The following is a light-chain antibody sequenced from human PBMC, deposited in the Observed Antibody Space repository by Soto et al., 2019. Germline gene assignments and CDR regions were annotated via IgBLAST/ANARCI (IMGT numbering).Light chain of an antibody. CDR3: SSYTGGKPSYV. J-gene: IGLJ1*01. Sequence: QSVLTQPPSASGSPGQSVTISCTGTSSDVGGYDYVSWYQQHPGKAPKLMIYEVTIRPSGVSDRFSGSKSGNTASLTVSGLQDEDEADYYCSSYTGGKPSYVIGTGTKVTVL. V-gene: IGLV2-8*01. CDR1: SSDVGGYDY. CDR2: EVT.